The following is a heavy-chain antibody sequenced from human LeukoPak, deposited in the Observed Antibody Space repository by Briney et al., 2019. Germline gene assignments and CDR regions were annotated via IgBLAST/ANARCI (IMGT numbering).Heavy chain of an antibody. D-gene: IGHD6-13*01. J-gene: IGHJ4*02. V-gene: IGHV3-64*01. Sequence: PGGSLRLSCAASGFTFSSYAMHWVRQAPGKGLEYVSAISSNGGSTYYANSVKGRFTISRDNSKNTLYLQMGSLRVEDMAVYYCARACGYDTRDFDYWGQGTLVTVSS. CDR1: GFTFSSYA. CDR2: ISSNGGST. CDR3: ARACGYDTRDFDY.